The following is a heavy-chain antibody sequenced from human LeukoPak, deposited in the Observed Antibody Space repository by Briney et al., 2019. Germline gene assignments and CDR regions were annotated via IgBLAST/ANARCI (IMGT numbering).Heavy chain of an antibody. CDR3: ARGSSRLGQSNWFDP. J-gene: IGHJ5*02. D-gene: IGHD6-19*01. V-gene: IGHV1-69*13. Sequence: SVKVSCKASGGTFSSYAISWVRQAPGQGLEWMGGIIPIFGTANYAQKFQGRVTITADESTSTAYMELSSLRSEDTAVYYCARGSSRLGQSNWFDPWGQGTLVAVSS. CDR1: GGTFSSYA. CDR2: IIPIFGTA.